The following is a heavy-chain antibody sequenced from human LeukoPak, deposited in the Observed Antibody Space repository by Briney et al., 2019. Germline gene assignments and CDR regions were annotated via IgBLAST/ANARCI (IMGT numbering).Heavy chain of an antibody. D-gene: IGHD3-10*01. J-gene: IGHJ5*02. Sequence: PSQTLSLTCSVSGGSITSGSYYWSWIRQPAGKGLEWIGRIYTSGSTNYNPSLKSRVTISVDTSKNQFSLKLSSVTAADTAVYYCARGGYYGSGSPNNWFDPWGQGTLVTVSS. CDR3: ARGGYYGSGSPNNWFDP. CDR1: GGSITSGSYY. CDR2: IYTSGST. V-gene: IGHV4-61*02.